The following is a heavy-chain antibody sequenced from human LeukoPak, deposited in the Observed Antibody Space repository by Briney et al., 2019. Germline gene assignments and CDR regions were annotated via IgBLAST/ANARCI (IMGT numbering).Heavy chain of an antibody. Sequence: SETLSLTCTVSGACVGSAGYYWSWIRQPPGGGLEWIGYIYYISNTNYNPSLKSRVTMSVDPSKNQFSLKLNSVTAADTAVYYCARTQSQSGSYRYYFGYWGQRTLVTVSS. D-gene: IGHD1-26*01. CDR1: GACVGSAGYY. CDR2: IYYISNT. CDR3: ARTQSQSGSYRYYFGY. V-gene: IGHV4-61*08. J-gene: IGHJ4*02.